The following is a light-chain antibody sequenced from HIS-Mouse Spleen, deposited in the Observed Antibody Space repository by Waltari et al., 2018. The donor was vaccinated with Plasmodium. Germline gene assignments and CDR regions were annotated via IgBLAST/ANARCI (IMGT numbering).Light chain of an antibody. CDR1: TVVFGIYNL. CDR3: CSYAGSSTFV. J-gene: IGLJ3*02. V-gene: IGLV2-23*03. Sequence: QPALTQPASVSGSPGPSITLSFPGTTVVFGIYNLAPWYHQHPGKAPKLMIYEGSKRPSGVSNRFSGSKSGNTASLTISGLQAEDEADYYCCSYAGSSTFVFGGGTKLTVL. CDR2: EGS.